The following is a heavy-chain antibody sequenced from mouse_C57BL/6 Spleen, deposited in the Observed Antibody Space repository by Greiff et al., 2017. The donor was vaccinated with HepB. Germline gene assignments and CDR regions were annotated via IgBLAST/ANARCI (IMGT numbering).Heavy chain of an antibody. Sequence: EVQLQESGAELVRPGASVKLSCTASGFNIKDDYMHWVKQRPEQGLEWIGWIDPENGDTEYASKFQGKATITADTSSNTAYLQLSSLTSEDTAVYYCTTLYRFAYWGQGTLVTVSA. V-gene: IGHV14-4*01. J-gene: IGHJ3*01. CDR2: IDPENGDT. CDR1: GFNIKDDY. CDR3: TTLYRFAY. D-gene: IGHD1-3*01.